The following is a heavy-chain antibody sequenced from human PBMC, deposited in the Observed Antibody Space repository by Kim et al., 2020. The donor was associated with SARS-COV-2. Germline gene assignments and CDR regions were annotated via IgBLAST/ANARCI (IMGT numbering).Heavy chain of an antibody. CDR1: GDSFSNYF. V-gene: IGHV4-59*01. CDR2: INNSGST. CDR3: VRDSDYYYGSRGYSVAAFDV. J-gene: IGHJ3*01. Sequence: SETLSLTCAVSGDSFSNYFWTWIRQPPGKGLEWIGYINNSGSTNYNPSLKSRVAISLDTSKNHYSLKLTSVTAADTAMYYCVRDSDYYYGSRGYSVAAFDVWGQRTLVSV. D-gene: IGHD3-22*01.